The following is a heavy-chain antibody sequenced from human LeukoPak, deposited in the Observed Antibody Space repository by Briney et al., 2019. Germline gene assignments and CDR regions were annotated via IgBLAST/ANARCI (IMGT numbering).Heavy chain of an antibody. CDR2: ISYDGSNK. CDR3: ARGEG. CDR1: GFTFSSYA. Sequence: PEGSLRLSCAASGFTFSSYAMHWVRQAPGKGLEWVAVISYDGSNKYYADSVKGRFTISRDNSKNPLYLQMNSLRAEDTAVYYCARGEGWGQGTLVTVSS. J-gene: IGHJ4*02. V-gene: IGHV3-30*04.